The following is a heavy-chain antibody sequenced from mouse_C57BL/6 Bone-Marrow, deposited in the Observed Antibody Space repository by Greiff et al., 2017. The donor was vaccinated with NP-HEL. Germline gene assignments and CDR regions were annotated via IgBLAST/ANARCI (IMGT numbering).Heavy chain of an antibody. CDR3: ARHLFTTVVYFDY. V-gene: IGHV5-6*01. J-gene: IGHJ2*01. D-gene: IGHD1-1*01. Sequence: DVQLVESGGDLVKPGGSLKLSCAASGFTFSSYGMSWVRQTPDKRLEWVATISSGGSYTYYPDSVKGRFTISRDNAKNTLYLQMSSLKSEDTAMYYCARHLFTTVVYFDYWGQGTTLTVSS. CDR1: GFTFSSYG. CDR2: ISSGGSYT.